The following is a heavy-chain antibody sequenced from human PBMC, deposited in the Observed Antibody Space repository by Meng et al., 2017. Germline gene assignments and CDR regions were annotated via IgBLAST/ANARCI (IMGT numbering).Heavy chain of an antibody. J-gene: IGHJ4*02. Sequence: ETLSLTCAVYGGSFSGYYWSWIRQPPGKGLEWVSAIGGSGGSTYYADSVKGRFTISRDNSKNTLYLQMNSLRAEDTAVYYCAKDLSGYYDSSGYLDYWGQGTRVTGSS. V-gene: IGHV3-23*01. CDR3: AKDLSGYYDSSGYLDY. CDR2: IGGSGGST. CDR1: GGSFSGYY. D-gene: IGHD3-22*01.